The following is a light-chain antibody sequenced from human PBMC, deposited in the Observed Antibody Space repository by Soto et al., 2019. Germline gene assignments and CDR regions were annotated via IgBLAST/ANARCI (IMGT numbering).Light chain of an antibody. CDR1: QSVSSSY. J-gene: IGKJ3*01. V-gene: IGKV3-20*01. Sequence: EIVLTQSPGTLSLSPGERATLSCRASQSVSSSYLAWYQQKPGQAPRLLIYGASSRATGIPDRFSGSGSGTDFALTISRLEPEDFAVYDCQHYGTSALFGPGTKVDI. CDR2: GAS. CDR3: QHYGTSAL.